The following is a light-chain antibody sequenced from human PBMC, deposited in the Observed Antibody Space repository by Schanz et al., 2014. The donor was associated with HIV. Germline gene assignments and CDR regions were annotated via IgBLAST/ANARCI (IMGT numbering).Light chain of an antibody. CDR1: SSDVGGSDS. CDR3: SSYTSTSTRV. Sequence: QSVLTQPASVSGSAGQSITISCTGTSSDVGGSDSVSWFQQNPGKAPRLLIYDVTNRPSGVSHRFSGSKSGNTASLTISGLQAEDEADYYCSSYTSTSTRVFGGGTKLTVL. CDR2: DVT. J-gene: IGLJ3*02. V-gene: IGLV2-14*03.